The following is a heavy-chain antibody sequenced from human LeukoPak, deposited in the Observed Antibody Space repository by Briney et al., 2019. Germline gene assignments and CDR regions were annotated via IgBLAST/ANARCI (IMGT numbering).Heavy chain of an antibody. CDR3: ARGAYYPDY. Sequence: SETLSLTCTVSGGSISSGSYYWSWIRQPAGKGLEWIGRIYTSGSTNYNPSLKSRVTISVDTSKNQFSLKLSSVTAADTAVYYCARGAYYPDYWGQGTLVTVSS. CDR1: GGSISSGSYY. CDR2: IYTSGST. J-gene: IGHJ4*02. D-gene: IGHD2-21*01. V-gene: IGHV4-61*02.